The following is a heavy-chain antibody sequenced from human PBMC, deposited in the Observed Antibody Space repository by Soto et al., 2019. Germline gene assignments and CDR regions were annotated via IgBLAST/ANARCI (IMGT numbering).Heavy chain of an antibody. CDR2: ISYDGSNK. CDR3: ARVVCDILTGYHYGMDV. Sequence: QVQLVESGGGVVQPGRSLRLSCAASGFTFSSYAMHWVRQAPGKGLEWVAVISYDGSNKYYADSVKGRFTISRDNSKNTVYLQMNSLRAEDTAVYYCARVVCDILTGYHYGMDVWGQGTTVTVSS. D-gene: IGHD3-9*01. J-gene: IGHJ6*02. V-gene: IGHV3-30-3*01. CDR1: GFTFSSYA.